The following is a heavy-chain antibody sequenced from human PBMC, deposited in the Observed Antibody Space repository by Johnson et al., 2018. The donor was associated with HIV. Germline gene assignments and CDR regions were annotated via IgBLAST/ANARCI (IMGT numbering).Heavy chain of an antibody. Sequence: QVQLVESGGGLVQPGRSLRLSCAASGFTFSDYYISWIRQAPGRGLEWVAFIGYDGSNKYYADSVKGRFTISRDNSKNTLFLQMNSLRTEDTAVYYCARGRLIQLWLLADAFDIWGQGTMVTVSS. CDR1: GFTFSDYY. CDR3: ARGRLIQLWLLADAFDI. V-gene: IGHV3-33*08. D-gene: IGHD5-18*01. CDR2: IGYDGSNK. J-gene: IGHJ3*02.